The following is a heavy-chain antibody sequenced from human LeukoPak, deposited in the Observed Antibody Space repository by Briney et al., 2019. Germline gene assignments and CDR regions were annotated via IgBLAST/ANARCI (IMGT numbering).Heavy chain of an antibody. CDR1: GGTFSSYA. CDR3: ARDEQQLVPDYYGLDV. CDR2: IIPIFGTA. J-gene: IGHJ6*02. V-gene: IGHV1-69*01. Sequence: ASVKVPCKASGGTFSSYAISWVRQAPGQGLEWMGGIIPIFGTANYAQNFQGRVTITADESTSTAYMELSSLRSEDTAVYYCARDEQQLVPDYYGLDVWGQGTTVTVSS. D-gene: IGHD6-13*01.